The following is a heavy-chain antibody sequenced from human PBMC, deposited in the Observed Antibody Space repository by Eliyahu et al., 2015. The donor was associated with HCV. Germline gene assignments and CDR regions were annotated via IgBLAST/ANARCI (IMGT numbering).Heavy chain of an antibody. V-gene: IGHV3-73*01. CDR3: LRYYYDNSDYPYPGH. CDR2: IKSKTSSYAT. Sequence: EVQLVESGGGLVQPGGSLKLSCAASGFXFSGSAMHWVRQASGRGVEWVGRIKSKTSSYATAFAASVKGRFTISRDDSKNTAYLQMNSLKTEDTAVYYCLRYYYDNSDYPYPGHWGQGTLVTVSS. CDR1: GFXFSGSA. D-gene: IGHD3-22*01. J-gene: IGHJ4*02.